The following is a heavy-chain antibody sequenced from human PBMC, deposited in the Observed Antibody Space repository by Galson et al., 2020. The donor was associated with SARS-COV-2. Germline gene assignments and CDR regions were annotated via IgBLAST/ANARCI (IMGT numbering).Heavy chain of an antibody. CDR1: GGSISSGDYY. CDR3: ARVYCSGGSCYPDY. CDR2: IYYSGIT. J-gene: IGHJ4*02. V-gene: IGHV4-30-4*01. D-gene: IGHD2-15*01. Sequence: SETLSLTCTVSGGSISSGDYYWSWIRQPPGKGLEWIGYIYYSGITYYNPSLKSRVTISVHTSKNQFSLNLRSVTAADTAVYYCARVYCSGGSCYPDYWGQGTLVTVSS.